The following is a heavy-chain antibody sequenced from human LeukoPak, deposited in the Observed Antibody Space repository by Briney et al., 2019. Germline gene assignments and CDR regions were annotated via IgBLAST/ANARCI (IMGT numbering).Heavy chain of an antibody. CDR2: IYPGDSDT. D-gene: IGHD3-3*01. Sequence: GESLKISCKGSGYRFTSYWIGWVRQMPGKGLEWMGIIYPGDSDTRYSPSVQGQVTISADKSISTAYLQWSSLKASDTAMYYCASGGSSGFWSGYPYYFDYWGQGTLVTVSS. CDR1: GYRFTSYW. J-gene: IGHJ4*02. V-gene: IGHV5-51*01. CDR3: ASGGSSGFWSGYPYYFDY.